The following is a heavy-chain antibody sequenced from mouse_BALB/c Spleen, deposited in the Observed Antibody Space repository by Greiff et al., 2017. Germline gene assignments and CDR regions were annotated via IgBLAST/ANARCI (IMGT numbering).Heavy chain of an antibody. CDR2: INPNNGDT. J-gene: IGHJ4*01. CDR3: ASPFITTATYYAMDY. D-gene: IGHD1-2*01. V-gene: IGHV1-26*01. CDR1: GYTFTDYY. Sequence: VQLQQSGPELVKPGASVKMSCKASGYTFTDYYMKWVKQRHGKSLEWIGDINPNNGDTFYNQKFKGKATLTVDKSSSTAYMQLNSLTSEDSAVYYCASPFITTATYYAMDYWGQGTSVTVSS.